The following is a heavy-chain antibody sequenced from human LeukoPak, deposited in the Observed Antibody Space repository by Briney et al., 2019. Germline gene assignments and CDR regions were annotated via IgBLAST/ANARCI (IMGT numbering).Heavy chain of an antibody. V-gene: IGHV3-48*01. CDR1: GFIFSNYA. CDR2: ISSSGSTI. CDR3: AIRREGATRAYYFDY. J-gene: IGHJ4*02. Sequence: PGGSLRLSCAGSGFIFSNYAMSWVRQAPGKGLEWLSYISSSGSTIYCADSVKGRFTISRDNSKNTLYLQMNSLRAEDTAVYYCAIRREGATRAYYFDYWGQGTLVTVSS. D-gene: IGHD1-26*01.